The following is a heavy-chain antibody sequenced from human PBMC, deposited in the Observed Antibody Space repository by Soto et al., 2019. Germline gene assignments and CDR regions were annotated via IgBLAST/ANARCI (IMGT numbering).Heavy chain of an antibody. D-gene: IGHD3-3*01. V-gene: IGHV3-48*03. Sequence: PGGSLRLSCAASGFTFSSYEMNWVRQAPGKGLEWVSYISSSGSTIHYADSVKGRFTISRDNAKNSLYLQMNSLRAEDTAVYYCARGGDDFWSGYNWFDPWGQGTLVTVSS. CDR2: ISSSGSTI. CDR3: ARGGDDFWSGYNWFDP. CDR1: GFTFSSYE. J-gene: IGHJ5*02.